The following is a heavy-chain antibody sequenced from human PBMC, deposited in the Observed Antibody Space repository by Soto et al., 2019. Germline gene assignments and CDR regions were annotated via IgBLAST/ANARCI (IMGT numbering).Heavy chain of an antibody. V-gene: IGHV1-69*12. CDR3: GGESFIKVTKSPWYLDP. D-gene: IGHD4-4*01. Sequence: QVQLAQSGAEVKKPGSSVKVSCKASGGTFSSYAISWVRQAPGQGLEWMGGIIPIFGTANYAQKFQGRVTNNGDESTSNGLKGLGRLRTEGTAGFFCGGESFIKVTKSPWYLDPRGRGTLVTVSS. CDR1: GGTFSSYA. CDR2: IIPIFGTA. J-gene: IGHJ2*01.